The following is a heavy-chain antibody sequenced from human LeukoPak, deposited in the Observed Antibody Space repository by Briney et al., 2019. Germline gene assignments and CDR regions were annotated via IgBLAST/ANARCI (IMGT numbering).Heavy chain of an antibody. CDR3: ARDGGNLRFLEWLLDY. V-gene: IGHV1-2*02. D-gene: IGHD3-3*01. J-gene: IGHJ4*02. CDR1: GYTFTGYY. CDR2: INPNSGGT. Sequence: GASVKVSCKASGYTFTGYYMRWVRQAPGQGLEWMGWINPNSGGTNYAQKFQGRVTITRDTSISTAYMELSRLRSDDTAVYYCARDGGNLRFLEWLLDYWGQRTLVTVSS.